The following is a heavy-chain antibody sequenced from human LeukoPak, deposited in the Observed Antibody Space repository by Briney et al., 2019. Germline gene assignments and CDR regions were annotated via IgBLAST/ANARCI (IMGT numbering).Heavy chain of an antibody. V-gene: IGHV1-8*01. CDR3: ARAGGYCSSTSCSLGYYYYGMDV. CDR2: MNPNSGNT. D-gene: IGHD2-2*01. Sequence: ASVKVSCKASGYTFTSYDINWVRQATGQGLEWMGWMNPNSGNTGYAQKFQGRVTMTRNTSISTAYMELSSLRSEDTAVYYCARAGGYCSSTSCSLGYYYYGMDVWGQGTTVTVSS. J-gene: IGHJ6*02. CDR1: GYTFTSYD.